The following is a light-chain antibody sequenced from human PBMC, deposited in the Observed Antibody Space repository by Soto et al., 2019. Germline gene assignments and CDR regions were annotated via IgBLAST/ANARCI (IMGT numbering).Light chain of an antibody. V-gene: IGKV3-11*01. CDR2: DAS. J-gene: IGKJ4*01. CDR1: QSVSSY. CDR3: QQRRNWGLT. Sequence: EIVLTQSQATLSLSPGERATLSCRASQSVSSYLAWYQQKPGQAPRLLIYDASNSATGIPARFSGSGSGPDFTLTISSLEPEDFAFYYCQQRRNWGLTFGGGTKVEIK.